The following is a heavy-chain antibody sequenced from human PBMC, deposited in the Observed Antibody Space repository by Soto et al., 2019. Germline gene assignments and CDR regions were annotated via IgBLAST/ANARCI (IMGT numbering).Heavy chain of an antibody. D-gene: IGHD3-10*01. CDR3: TRGPRPISTGTGAY. CDR1: GFIFKMYW. V-gene: IGHV3-74*01. CDR2: IYNDGTYS. J-gene: IGHJ4*02. Sequence: GGSLRLSCAASGFIFKMYWMHWVRQSPGKGLVWISRIYNDGTYSDYADSVRGRFTISRDNVNDTLYLQMNNLRAEDSGLYYCTRGPRPISTGTGAYWGQGTQVTVS.